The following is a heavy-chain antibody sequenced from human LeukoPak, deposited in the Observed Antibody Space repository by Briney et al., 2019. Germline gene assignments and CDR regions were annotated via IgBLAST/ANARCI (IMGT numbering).Heavy chain of an antibody. V-gene: IGHV4-34*01. Sequence: SETLSLTCAVYGGSFSGYYWSWIREPPGKGLEWIGEINHSGSTNYNPSLKSRATISVDTSKNQFSLKLSSVTAADTAVYYCATISSLVIYWGQGTLVTVSS. CDR2: INHSGST. D-gene: IGHD3-9*01. CDR1: GGSFSGYY. CDR3: ATISSLVIY. J-gene: IGHJ4*02.